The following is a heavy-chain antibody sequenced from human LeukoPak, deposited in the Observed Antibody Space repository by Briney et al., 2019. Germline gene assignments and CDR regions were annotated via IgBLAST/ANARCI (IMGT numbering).Heavy chain of an antibody. CDR1: GFTFSSYG. J-gene: IGHJ4*02. CDR3: ARDYYGDYALDY. CDR2: IWYDGSNK. V-gene: IGHV3-33*01. Sequence: PGGSLRLSCAASGFTFSSYGMHWVRQAPGKGLEWVAVIWYDGSNKYYADSVKGRFTISRDNSKNTLYLQMNSLRAEDTAIYYCARDYYGDYALDYWGQGTLVSVSS. D-gene: IGHD4-17*01.